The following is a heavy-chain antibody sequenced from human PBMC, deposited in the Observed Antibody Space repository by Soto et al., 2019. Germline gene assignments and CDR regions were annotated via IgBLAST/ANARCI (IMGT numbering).Heavy chain of an antibody. CDR2: IIPIFGTA. V-gene: IGHV1-69*13. D-gene: IGHD6-13*01. CDR3: ARARIAAAGTQALAY. Sequence: ASVKVSCKASGGTFSSYAISWVRQAPGQGLEWMGGIIPIFGTANYAQKFQGRVTITADESTSTAYMELSSLRSEDTAVYYCARARIAAAGTQALAYWGQGTLVTVSS. CDR1: GGTFSSYA. J-gene: IGHJ4*02.